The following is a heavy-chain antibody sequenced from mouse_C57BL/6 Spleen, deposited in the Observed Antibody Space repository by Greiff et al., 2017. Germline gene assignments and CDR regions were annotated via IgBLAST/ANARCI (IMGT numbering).Heavy chain of an antibody. J-gene: IGHJ2*01. CDR1: GYTFTSYW. CDR2: INPSSGYT. CDR3: ARDYYGPYYFDY. V-gene: IGHV1-7*01. Sequence: QVQLQQSGAELVKPGASVKLSCKASGYTFTSYWMHWVKQRPGQGLEWIGYINPSSGYTKYNQKFKDKATLTADKSSSTAYMQLSSLTYEDSAVSYCARDYYGPYYFDYWGQGTTLTVSS. D-gene: IGHD1-2*01.